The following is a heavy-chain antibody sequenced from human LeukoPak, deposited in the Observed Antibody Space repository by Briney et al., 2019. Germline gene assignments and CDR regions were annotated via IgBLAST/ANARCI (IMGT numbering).Heavy chain of an antibody. V-gene: IGHV3-21*01. Sequence: GGSLRLSCAASGFTFGSYSMNWVRQAPGKGLEWVSSISSSSYIYYADSVKGRFTISRDNAKNSLYLQMNSLRAEDTAVYYCARGESSSYYYYYYYMDVWGKGTTVTVSS. CDR1: GFTFGSYS. CDR3: ARGESSSYYYYYYYMDV. J-gene: IGHJ6*03. CDR2: ISSSSYI. D-gene: IGHD6-6*01.